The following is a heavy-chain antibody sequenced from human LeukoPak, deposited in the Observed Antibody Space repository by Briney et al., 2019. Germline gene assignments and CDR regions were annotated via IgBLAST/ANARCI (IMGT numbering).Heavy chain of an antibody. D-gene: IGHD3-10*01. Sequence: ASVKVSCKASGYTFTGFCIHWVREAPGQGLEWMGWLNPNSGGTNYAQNFQGRVTMTRDTSISTGYMELSRLRSDDTAVYYCARDLDNYSGSGSYYNGDPLFQHWGQGTLVTVSS. V-gene: IGHV1-2*02. CDR2: LNPNSGGT. CDR1: GYTFTGFC. CDR3: ARDLDNYSGSGSYYNGDPLFQH. J-gene: IGHJ1*01.